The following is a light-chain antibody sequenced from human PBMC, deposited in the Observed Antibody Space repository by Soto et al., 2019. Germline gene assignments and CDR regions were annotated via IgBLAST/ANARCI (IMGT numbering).Light chain of an antibody. CDR2: WAS. V-gene: IGKV4-1*01. Sequence: DIVMTQSPDSLGVSLGERATINCTSSQSVLLRSNSKNYLAWYQQKPGQPPKLLIYWASMRESGVPDRFSGGGSGTHFTLTISSLQAEDVAVYFCQQFYSTPLTFGGGTKVDIK. J-gene: IGKJ4*01. CDR3: QQFYSTPLT. CDR1: QSVLLRSNSKNY.